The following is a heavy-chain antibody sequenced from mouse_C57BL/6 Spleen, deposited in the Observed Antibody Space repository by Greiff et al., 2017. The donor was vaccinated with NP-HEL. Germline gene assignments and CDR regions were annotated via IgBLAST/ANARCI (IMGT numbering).Heavy chain of an antibody. D-gene: IGHD1-1*01. CDR3: ARADYGSSYYAMDY. J-gene: IGHJ4*01. Sequence: QVQLQQPGAELVKPGASVKMSCKASGYTFTSYWITWVKQRPGQGLEWIGDIYPGSGSTNYNEKFKSKATLTVDTSSSTAYMQLSSLTSEDSAVYYCARADYGSSYYAMDYWGQGTSVTVSS. CDR2: IYPGSGST. V-gene: IGHV1-55*01. CDR1: GYTFTSYW.